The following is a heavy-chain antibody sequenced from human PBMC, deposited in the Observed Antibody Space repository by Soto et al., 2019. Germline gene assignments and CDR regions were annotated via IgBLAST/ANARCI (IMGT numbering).Heavy chain of an antibody. CDR2: INHSGST. CDR1: GGSFSGYY. J-gene: IGHJ4*02. CDR3: ASRVEGLYSGNDRYYFDY. V-gene: IGHV4-34*01. D-gene: IGHD5-12*01. Sequence: PSETLSLTCAVYGGSFSGYYWSWIRQPPGKGLEWIGEINHSGSTNYNPSLKSRVTISVDTSKNLFSMTLTSVTAADTAVYYCASRVEGLYSGNDRYYFDYWGQGALVTVSS.